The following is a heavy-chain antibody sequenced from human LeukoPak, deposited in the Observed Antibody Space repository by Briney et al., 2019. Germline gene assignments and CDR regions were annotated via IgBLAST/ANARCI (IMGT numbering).Heavy chain of an antibody. CDR1: GFTFDDYV. J-gene: IGHJ4*02. CDR2: ITWNSDTI. V-gene: IGHV3-9*01. CDR3: AKALWSESDY. Sequence: GGSLRLSCAASGFTFDDYVMHWVRQAPGKGLEWVSGITWNSDTIAYADSVKGRFTISRDNAKNSLYLQMNSLRAEDTAVYYCAKALWSESDYWGQGTLVTVSS. D-gene: IGHD3-10*01.